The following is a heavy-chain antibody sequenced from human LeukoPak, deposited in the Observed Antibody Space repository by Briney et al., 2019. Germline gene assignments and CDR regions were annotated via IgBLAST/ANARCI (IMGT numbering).Heavy chain of an antibody. CDR2: ISSSSSYI. Sequence: GGSLRLSCAASGFTFSSYSMNWVRQAPGKGLEWVSSISSSSSYIYYADSVKGRFTISRDNAKNSLYLQMNSLRAEDTAVYYCARTFDYYGSPRYFDYWGQGTLVTVSS. CDR3: ARTFDYYGSPRYFDY. V-gene: IGHV3-21*01. J-gene: IGHJ4*02. CDR1: GFTFSSYS. D-gene: IGHD3-10*01.